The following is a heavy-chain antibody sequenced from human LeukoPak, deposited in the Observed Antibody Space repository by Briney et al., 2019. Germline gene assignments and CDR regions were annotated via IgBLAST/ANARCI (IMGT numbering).Heavy chain of an antibody. V-gene: IGHV4-59*08. CDR2: ISYSGST. CDR1: GGSISTYY. CDR3: ARHIPDYGYYEPYAFDI. J-gene: IGHJ3*02. Sequence: SETLSLTCTVSGGSISTYYWSWIRQPPGKGVEWIGFISYSGSTNYNPSLKSRVTISVDTSKNQFSLKLSSVTAADTAVYYCARHIPDYGYYEPYAFDIWGQGTMVTVSS. D-gene: IGHD4-17*01.